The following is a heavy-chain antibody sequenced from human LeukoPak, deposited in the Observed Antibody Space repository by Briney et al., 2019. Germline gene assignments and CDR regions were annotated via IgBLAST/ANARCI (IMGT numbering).Heavy chain of an antibody. Sequence: PGGSLRLSCAASGFTFSTYAMSWVRQAPGKGLEWVSTISGSGDNTYYADSAKGRFTISRDNSKNTLYVQMNSLRSEDTAVYYCAKDLSQYDSSGYYYVEYWGQGTLVTVSS. V-gene: IGHV3-23*01. CDR1: GFTFSTYA. D-gene: IGHD3-22*01. J-gene: IGHJ4*02. CDR3: AKDLSQYDSSGYYYVEY. CDR2: ISGSGDNT.